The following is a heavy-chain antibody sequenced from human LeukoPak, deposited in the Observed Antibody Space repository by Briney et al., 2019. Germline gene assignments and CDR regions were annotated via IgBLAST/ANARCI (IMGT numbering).Heavy chain of an antibody. D-gene: IGHD3-10*01. CDR2: IYYSGST. J-gene: IGHJ5*02. Sequence: SETLSLTCTVSGDSISSYYWSWIRQPPGKGLEWIGYIYYSGSTNYNPSLKSRVTISVDTSKNQFSLKLSSVTAADTAVYYCATTYYYDSGFDPWGQGTLVTVSS. CDR3: ATTYYYDSGFDP. CDR1: GDSISSYY. V-gene: IGHV4-59*01.